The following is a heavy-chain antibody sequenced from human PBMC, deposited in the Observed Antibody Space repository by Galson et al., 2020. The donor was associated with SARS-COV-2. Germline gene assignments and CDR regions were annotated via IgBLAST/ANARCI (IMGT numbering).Heavy chain of an antibody. D-gene: IGHD3-10*01. Sequence: SVKVSCKASGGTFSSYAISWVRQAPGQGLEWMGGIIPIFGTANYEQKCQGRVTITADESTSTAYMELSSLRSEDTAVYYCAGDPGDYYGSGSYYMSWGQGTLVTVSS. V-gene: IGHV1-69*13. CDR2: IIPIFGTA. J-gene: IGHJ4*02. CDR3: AGDPGDYYGSGSYYMS. CDR1: GGTFSSYA.